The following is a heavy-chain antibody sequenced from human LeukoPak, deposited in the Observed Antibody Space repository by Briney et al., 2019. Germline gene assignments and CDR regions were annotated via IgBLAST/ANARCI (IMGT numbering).Heavy chain of an antibody. Sequence: GESLKISCKGSGYSFTNYWIGWVRQMPGKGLEWMGIIYPGDSDTRYSPSFQGQVTISADKSISTAYLQWSSLKASDTYMYYCGRQTLGNGDYGGGVDRFDLWCQGTLVTVSS. CDR3: GRQTLGNGDYGGGVDRFDL. V-gene: IGHV5-51*01. CDR1: GYSFTNYW. CDR2: IYPGDSDT. J-gene: IGHJ5*02. D-gene: IGHD4/OR15-4a*01.